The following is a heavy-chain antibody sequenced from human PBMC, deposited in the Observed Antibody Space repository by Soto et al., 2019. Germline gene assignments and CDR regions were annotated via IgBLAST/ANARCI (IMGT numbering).Heavy chain of an antibody. J-gene: IGHJ4*02. CDR2: ISGSGGYT. CDR1: GFTFSTYG. Sequence: AGGSLRLSCAASGFTFSTYGMSWVRQAPGKGLEWVSTISGSGGYTYYADSVKGRFTISRDNSKNTLYLQMNSLTAEDTAVYHCATPRGGGQQHAMDYWGLGTKVTVSS. CDR3: ATPRGGGQQHAMDY. D-gene: IGHD2-2*01. V-gene: IGHV3-23*01.